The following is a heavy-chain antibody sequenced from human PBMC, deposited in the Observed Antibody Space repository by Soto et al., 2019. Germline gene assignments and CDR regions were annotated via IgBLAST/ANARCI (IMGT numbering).Heavy chain of an antibody. CDR2: IYPGDSDT. CDR3: ARLSTVTTRPYYYGMDV. D-gene: IGHD4-17*01. V-gene: IGHV5-51*01. CDR1: GYSFTSYW. J-gene: IGHJ6*02. Sequence: EVQLVQSGAEVKKPGESLKISCKGSGYSFTSYWIGWVRQMPGKGLEWMGNIYPGDSDTRYSPSFKGQVTISADKSISTAYLPWSSLKASDTAMYYCARLSTVTTRPYYYGMDVWGPGTTVTVSS.